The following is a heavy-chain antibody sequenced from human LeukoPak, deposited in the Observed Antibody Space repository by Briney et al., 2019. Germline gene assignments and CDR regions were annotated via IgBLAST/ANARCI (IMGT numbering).Heavy chain of an antibody. CDR2: ISNDGNNK. Sequence: GGSLRLSCAASGFTFSSYGMHWVRQVPGKGLEWVAVISNDGNNKYYADSVKGRFTISRDNSKNTLYPQMNSLRAEDTAVYYCAKGNKSTSGWYPYYYSGMDVWGQGTTVTVSS. CDR1: GFTFSSYG. D-gene: IGHD6-19*01. J-gene: IGHJ6*02. V-gene: IGHV3-30*18. CDR3: AKGNKSTSGWYPYYYSGMDV.